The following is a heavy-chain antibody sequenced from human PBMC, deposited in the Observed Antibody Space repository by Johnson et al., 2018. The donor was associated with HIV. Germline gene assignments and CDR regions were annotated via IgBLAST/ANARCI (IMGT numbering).Heavy chain of an antibody. Sequence: QVQLVESGGGVVQPGRSLRLSCVASGFTLSTYGMHWVRQAPGKGLEWVAVMSYDGSNKYYADSVKGRFTISRDNSKNTLFLQMNSLRAEDTSVYYCARFRRSNWIDACDSWCQGTMVSFSS. CDR2: MSYDGSNK. D-gene: IGHD1-1*01. CDR3: ARFRRSNWIDACDS. CDR1: GFTLSTYG. J-gene: IGHJ3*02. V-gene: IGHV3-30*03.